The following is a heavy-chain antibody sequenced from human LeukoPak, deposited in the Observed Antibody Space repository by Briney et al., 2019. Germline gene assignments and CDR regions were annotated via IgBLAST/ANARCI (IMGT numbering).Heavy chain of an antibody. CDR1: GFTFSSYG. V-gene: IGHV3-30*18. Sequence: GRSLRLSCAASGFTFSSYGMHWVRQAPGKGLEWVAVISYDGSNKYYADSVKGRFTISRDNSKNTLSLQMHSLRAEDTAVYYCAKSARFCTNDVCYTNYYYGMDVWGQGTTVTVSS. J-gene: IGHJ6*02. CDR2: ISYDGSNK. D-gene: IGHD2-8*01. CDR3: AKSARFCTNDVCYTNYYYGMDV.